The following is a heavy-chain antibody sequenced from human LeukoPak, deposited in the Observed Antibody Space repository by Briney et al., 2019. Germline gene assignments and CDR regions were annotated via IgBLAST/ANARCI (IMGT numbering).Heavy chain of an antibody. CDR2: ISGTSLTI. D-gene: IGHD6-6*01. CDR1: AFTFSDYH. V-gene: IGHV3-11*04. CDR3: ARMIADRPHYYFYMDV. J-gene: IGHJ6*03. Sequence: LGGSLSLSCAASAFTFSDYHMSWIRQAPGRGLEWVSYISGTSLTIFYADSVKGRFTVSRDNAKNSLYLQMNSLRAEDTAVYYRARMIADRPHYYFYMDVWGTGTTVTVSS.